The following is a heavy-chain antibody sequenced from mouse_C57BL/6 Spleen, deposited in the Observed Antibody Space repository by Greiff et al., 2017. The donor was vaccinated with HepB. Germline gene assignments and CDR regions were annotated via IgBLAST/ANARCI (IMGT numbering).Heavy chain of an antibody. J-gene: IGHJ3*01. CDR1: GFTFSDYG. CDR3: GRKGYVYDGFAY. D-gene: IGHD2-2*01. CDR2: ISSGSSTI. V-gene: IGHV5-17*01. Sequence: EVQVVESGGGLVKPGGSLKLSCAASGFTFSDYGMHWVRQAPEKGLEWVAYISSGSSTIYYADTVKGRFTISRDNAKNTLFLQMPSLRSEDTAMYYCGRKGYVYDGFAYWGQGTLVTVSA.